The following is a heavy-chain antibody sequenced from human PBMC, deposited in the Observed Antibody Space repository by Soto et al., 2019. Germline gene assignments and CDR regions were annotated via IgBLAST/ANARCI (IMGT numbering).Heavy chain of an antibody. V-gene: IGHV3-33*01. Sequence: PGGSLRLSCAASGFTLSNYGMHWVRQAPGKGLEWVTVIWYDGSNKYYADSVKGRFTISRDNSKNTLYLQMNSLRAEDTAVYYCARDRVRYFDWLLSLDYYGMDVWGQGTTVTVSS. CDR3: ARDRVRYFDWLLSLDYYGMDV. D-gene: IGHD3-9*01. J-gene: IGHJ6*02. CDR2: IWYDGSNK. CDR1: GFTLSNYG.